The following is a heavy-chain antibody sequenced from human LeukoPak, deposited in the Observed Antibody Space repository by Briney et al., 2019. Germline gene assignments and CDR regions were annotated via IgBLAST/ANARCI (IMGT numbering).Heavy chain of an antibody. V-gene: IGHV4-61*03. CDR3: ARGSYDSTLI. CDR1: GDSMTSSNHY. Sequence: SETLSLTCTVSGDSMTSSNHYWVWIRQPPGKGLEWIGYIYYSGSTNYNPSLKSRVTMSVDTSKNHFSLKLSSVTAADTAVYYCARGSYDSTLIWGQGTLVTVSS. J-gene: IGHJ4*02. D-gene: IGHD3-22*01. CDR2: IYYSGST.